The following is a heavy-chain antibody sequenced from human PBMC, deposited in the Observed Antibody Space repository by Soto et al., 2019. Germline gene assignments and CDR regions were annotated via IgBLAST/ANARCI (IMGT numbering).Heavy chain of an antibody. J-gene: IGHJ4*02. V-gene: IGHV6-1*01. D-gene: IGHD3-9*01. CDR1: GESVSSNSAV. Sequence: PSQTLSLTCAMSGESVSSNSAVWDWIRQSPSRGLEWLGRTYYRSQWHYEYAVFVQSRISIDPDTSKNQFSLQLNSVTPEDTAVYYCVRLVGNSWLDHWGQGTLVTVSS. CDR3: VRLVGNSWLDH. CDR2: TYYRSQWHY.